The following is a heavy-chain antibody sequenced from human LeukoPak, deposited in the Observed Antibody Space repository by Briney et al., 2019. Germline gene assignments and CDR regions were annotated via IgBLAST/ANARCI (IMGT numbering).Heavy chain of an antibody. Sequence: ASVKVSCKASGYTFTGYYMHWVRQAPGQGLEWMGWINPNSGGTNYAQKFQGRVTMTRDTSISTAYMELSRLRSDDTAVYYCARSGAGYCSSTSCYFGIAAAGTDYWGQGTLVTVSS. CDR2: INPNSGGT. CDR1: GYTFTGYY. CDR3: ARSGAGYCSSTSCYFGIAAAGTDY. J-gene: IGHJ4*02. D-gene: IGHD2-2*01. V-gene: IGHV1-2*02.